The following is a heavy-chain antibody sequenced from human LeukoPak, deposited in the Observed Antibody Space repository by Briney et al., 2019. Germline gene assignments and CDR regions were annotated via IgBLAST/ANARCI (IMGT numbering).Heavy chain of an antibody. CDR3: ARVWRYSTSSDAFDI. CDR1: AYTFTGYY. D-gene: IGHD6-6*01. J-gene: IGHJ3*02. Sequence: ASVKVSCKASAYTFTGYYIHWVRQAPGQGLEWMGWINPKSEDTNYAQNFQGRVTMTRDTSITTAYMDLSSLTYDDTAVYYCARVWRYSTSSDAFDIWGQGTMVTVSS. CDR2: INPKSEDT. V-gene: IGHV1-2*02.